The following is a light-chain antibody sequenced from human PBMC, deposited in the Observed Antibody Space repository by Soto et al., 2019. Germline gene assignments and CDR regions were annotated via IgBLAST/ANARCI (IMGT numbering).Light chain of an antibody. V-gene: IGLV2-8*01. CDR2: EVV. CDR3: SSYTGSSTLV. Sequence: QSVLTQPPSASGSPGQSVTISCTGTKNDIGVYDFVSWYQHHTGKAPRLIIYEVVQRPSGVPDRFSGSKSGNTASLTVSGLQAEDEADYYCSSYTGSSTLVFGTGTKVTVL. CDR1: KNDIGVYDF. J-gene: IGLJ1*01.